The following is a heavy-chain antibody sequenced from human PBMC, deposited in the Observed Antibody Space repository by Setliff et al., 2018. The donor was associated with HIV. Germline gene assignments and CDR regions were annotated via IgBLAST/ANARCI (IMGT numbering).Heavy chain of an antibody. J-gene: IGHJ4*02. CDR3: ARDRRDDYYLTAYFDS. D-gene: IGHD1-26*01. V-gene: IGHV4-38-2*02. CDR1: GYSISSGYY. Sequence: TSETLSLTCAVSGYSISSGYYWGWIRQPPGEGLEWIGHIHITGNTDYNPSLKSRVTISLDTARNQFSLELTSVTATDTAVYYCARDRRDDYYLTAYFDSLGQGTVVTVSS. CDR2: IHITGNT.